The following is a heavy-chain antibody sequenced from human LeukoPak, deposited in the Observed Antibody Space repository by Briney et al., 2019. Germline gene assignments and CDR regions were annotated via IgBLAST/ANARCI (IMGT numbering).Heavy chain of an antibody. CDR2: INHSGST. Sequence: PSETLSLTCAVYGGSFSGYYWSWIRQPPGKGLEWIGEINHSGSTNYNPSLKSRVTISVDTSKNQFSLKLTSVTAADTAVCFCARGSPGYWGQGTLVTVSS. V-gene: IGHV4-34*01. CDR1: GGSFSGYY. CDR3: ARGSPGY. J-gene: IGHJ4*02.